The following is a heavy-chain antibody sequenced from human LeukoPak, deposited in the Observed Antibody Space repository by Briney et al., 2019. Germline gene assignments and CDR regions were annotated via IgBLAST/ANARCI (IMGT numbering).Heavy chain of an antibody. J-gene: IGHJ4*02. V-gene: IGHV3-21*01. Sequence: GGSLRLSCAGSGFTFSKYSMNWVRQAPGKGLEWVSSISSSSSYIYYSDSVKGRFTISRDNAKNSLYLQMNILRAEDTAVYFCATRIEIWPREFDHWGQGTLVTVSS. D-gene: IGHD5-18*01. CDR3: ATRIEIWPREFDH. CDR1: GFTFSKYS. CDR2: ISSSSSYI.